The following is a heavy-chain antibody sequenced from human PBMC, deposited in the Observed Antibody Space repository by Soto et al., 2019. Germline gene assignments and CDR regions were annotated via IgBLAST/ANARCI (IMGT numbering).Heavy chain of an antibody. CDR1: GDTLTSYG. J-gene: IGHJ4*02. Sequence: QLQLVQSGVEVKKPGSSLKVSCQASGDTLTSYGISWVRQAPGQGLEWMGWVSPYSGNTNYSPKVQGRVTLTTDTTTSTAYMELRSLISDDTAVYYCAAGTFLGPWQYWGQGTLVTVSS. D-gene: IGHD3-10*01. CDR2: VSPYSGNT. CDR3: AAGTFLGPWQY. V-gene: IGHV1-18*01.